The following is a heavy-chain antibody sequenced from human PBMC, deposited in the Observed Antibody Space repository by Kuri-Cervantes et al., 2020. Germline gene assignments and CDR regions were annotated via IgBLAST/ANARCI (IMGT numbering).Heavy chain of an antibody. V-gene: IGHV3-66*01. CDR2: IYSGGST. Sequence: GESLKISCAASGFTVSSNYMSWVRQAPGKGLEWVSVIYSGGSTYYADSVKGRFTISRDNSENTLYLQMNSLRAEDTAVYYCAKDQRRITMIVVVITYFDYWGQGTLVTVSS. D-gene: IGHD3-22*01. CDR3: AKDQRRITMIVVVITYFDY. J-gene: IGHJ4*02. CDR1: GFTVSSNY.